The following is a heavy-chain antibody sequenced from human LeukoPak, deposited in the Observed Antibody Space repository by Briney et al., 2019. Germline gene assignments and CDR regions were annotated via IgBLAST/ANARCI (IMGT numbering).Heavy chain of an antibody. CDR2: IRNDRIT. CDR1: GLTFIDAW. Sequence: PGGSLRLSCVLSGLTFIDAWMSWVRQAPGKGLEWVGRIRNDRITDYAAPVQGRFSTSRDNSKNTFYLQMNSLRTEDTGMYLCTWMATIFTVDYWGQGTLVTVSS. J-gene: IGHJ4*02. D-gene: IGHD5-12*01. V-gene: IGHV3-15*01. CDR3: TWMATIFTVDY.